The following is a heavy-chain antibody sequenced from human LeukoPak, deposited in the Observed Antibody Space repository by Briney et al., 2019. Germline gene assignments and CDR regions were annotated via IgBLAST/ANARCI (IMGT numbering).Heavy chain of an antibody. CDR2: IYHSGST. CDR1: GGSISSSNW. CDR3: ARGYGGAISPSDWFDP. Sequence: SETLSLTCAVSGGSISSSNWWSWVRQPPGKGLEWIGEIYHSGSTNYNPSLKSRVTISVDKSKNQFSLKLSSVTAADTAVYYCARGYGGAISPSDWFDPWGQGTLVAVSS. V-gene: IGHV4-4*02. D-gene: IGHD3-16*02. J-gene: IGHJ5*02.